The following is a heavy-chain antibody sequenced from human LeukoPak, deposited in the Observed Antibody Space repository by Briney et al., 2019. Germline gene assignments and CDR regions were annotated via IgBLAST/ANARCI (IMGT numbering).Heavy chain of an antibody. V-gene: IGHV3-73*01. D-gene: IGHD4-17*01. CDR1: GFTLSGST. Sequence: GGSLRLSCAASGFTLSGSTMHWVRQASGKGLEWVGRIRNKANSYATAYAESVKGRFTISRDDSKNTAYLQMNSLKTEDTAVYYCTGQPNYGDYPNWGQGTLVTVSS. CDR3: TGQPNYGDYPN. CDR2: IRNKANSYAT. J-gene: IGHJ4*02.